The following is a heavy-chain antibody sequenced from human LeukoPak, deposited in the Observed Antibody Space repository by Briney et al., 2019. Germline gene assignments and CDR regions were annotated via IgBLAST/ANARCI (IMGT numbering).Heavy chain of an antibody. D-gene: IGHD6-19*01. CDR1: GFTVSSNY. CDR2: ISSSSSYI. V-gene: IGHV3-21*01. Sequence: GGSLRLSCAASGFTVSSNYMSWVRQAPGKGLEWVSSISSSSSYIYYAGSVKGRFTISRDNAKNSLYLQMNSLRAEDTAVYYCAREPQYSSSYLWGQGTLVTVSS. J-gene: IGHJ5*02. CDR3: AREPQYSSSYL.